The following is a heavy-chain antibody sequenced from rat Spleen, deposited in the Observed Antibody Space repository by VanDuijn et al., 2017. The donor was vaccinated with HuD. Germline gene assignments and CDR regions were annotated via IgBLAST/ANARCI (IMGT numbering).Heavy chain of an antibody. V-gene: IGHV5-20*01. CDR3: TTGITLV. CDR2: ISYDGGST. J-gene: IGHJ2*01. Sequence: EVQLVESGGGLVQPGRSMKLSCAASGFTFSNYGMAWVRQAPKKGLEWVAYISYDGGSTYYRDPVKGRFTISRDNAKSTLYLQMDSLRSEDTATYYCTTGITLVWGRGVMVTVSS. CDR1: GFTFSNYG. D-gene: IGHD1-2*01.